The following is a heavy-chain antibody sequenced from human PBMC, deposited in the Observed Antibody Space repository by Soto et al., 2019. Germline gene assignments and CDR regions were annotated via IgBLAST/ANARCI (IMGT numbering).Heavy chain of an antibody. CDR2: ISAYNGNT. J-gene: IGHJ6*02. CDR1: GYTFTSYG. V-gene: IGHV1-18*01. D-gene: IGHD6-6*01. CDR3: ARGSSSSVPYYYYYYYGMDV. Sequence: GASVKVSCKASGYTFTSYGISWVRQAPGQGLEWMGWISAYNGNTNYAQKLQGRVTMTTDTSTSTAYMELRSLRSDDTAVYYCARGSSSSVPYYYYYYYGMDVWGQGTTVTVSS.